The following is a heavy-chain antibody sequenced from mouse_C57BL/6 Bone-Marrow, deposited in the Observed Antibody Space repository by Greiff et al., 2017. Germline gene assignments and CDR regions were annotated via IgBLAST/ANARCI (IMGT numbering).Heavy chain of an antibody. D-gene: IGHD1-1*01. J-gene: IGHJ4*01. CDR2: IYIGNGYT. Sequence: EVQLQQSGAELVRPGSSVKMSCKTSGYTFTRYGINWVKQRPGQGLEWIGYIYIGNGYTEYNEKFKGKATLNSDPTSSTSYMQLSSQTSVDSAISVCARGYHYYCSRYYAMDYWGQGTSVTVSS. CDR3: ARGYHYYCSRYYAMDY. V-gene: IGHV1-58*01. CDR1: GYTFTRYG.